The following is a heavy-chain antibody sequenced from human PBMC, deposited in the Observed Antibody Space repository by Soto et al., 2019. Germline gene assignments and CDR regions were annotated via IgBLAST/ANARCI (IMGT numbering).Heavy chain of an antibody. CDR2: INPNSGGT. J-gene: IGHJ3*02. Sequence: ASVKVSCKASGYTFTGYYMHWVRQAPGQGLEWMGWINPNSGGTNYAQKFQGWVTMTRDTSISTAYMELSRLRSDDTAVDYCARELPPDAFDIWGQGTMVTVSS. V-gene: IGHV1-2*04. CDR1: GYTFTGYY. CDR3: ARELPPDAFDI.